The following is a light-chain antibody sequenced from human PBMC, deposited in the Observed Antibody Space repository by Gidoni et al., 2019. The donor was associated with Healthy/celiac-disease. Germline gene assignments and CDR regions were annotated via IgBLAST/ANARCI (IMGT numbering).Light chain of an antibody. J-gene: IGKJ1*01. Sequence: AIRMTQSPSSFSASTGDRVTITCRASPGISSYLAWYQQKPGKAPKLLIYAASTWQSGVPSRFSGSGSGTDFTLTISCLQSEDFATYYCQQYYSYPRTFGQXTKVEIK. CDR3: QQYYSYPRT. CDR2: AAS. V-gene: IGKV1-8*01. CDR1: PGISSY.